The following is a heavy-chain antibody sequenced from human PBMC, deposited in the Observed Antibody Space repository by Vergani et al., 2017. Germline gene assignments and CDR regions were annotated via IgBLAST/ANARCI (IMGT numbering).Heavy chain of an antibody. D-gene: IGHD3-3*01. Sequence: QLQLQESGSGLVKPSQTLSLTCAVSGGSISSGGYSWSWIRQPPGKVLEWIGYIYHSGSTYYNPSLKSRVTISVDRSKNQFSLKLSSVTAADTAVYYCARAYYDFWSGYYTRVPYYFDYWGQGTLVTVSS. CDR3: ARAYYDFWSGYYTRVPYYFDY. V-gene: IGHV4-30-2*01. CDR2: IYHSGST. CDR1: GGSISSGGYS. J-gene: IGHJ4*02.